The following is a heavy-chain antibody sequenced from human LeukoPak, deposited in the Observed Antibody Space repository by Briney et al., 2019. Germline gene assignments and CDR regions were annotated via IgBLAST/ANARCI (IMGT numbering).Heavy chain of an antibody. Sequence: ASVKVSCKASGGTFSSYAISWVRQAPGQGLEWMGGIIPIFGTANYAQKFQGRVTITADESTSTAYMELSCLRSEDTAVYYCARSLNYDSTFDYWGQGTLVTVSS. CDR1: GGTFSSYA. D-gene: IGHD3-22*01. V-gene: IGHV1-69*13. CDR3: ARSLNYDSTFDY. J-gene: IGHJ4*02. CDR2: IIPIFGTA.